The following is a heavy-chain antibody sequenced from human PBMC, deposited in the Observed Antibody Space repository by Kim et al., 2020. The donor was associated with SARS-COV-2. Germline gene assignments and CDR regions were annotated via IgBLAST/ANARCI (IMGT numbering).Heavy chain of an antibody. J-gene: IGHJ6*02. D-gene: IGHD1-26*01. CDR3: ARNSALDF. CDR2: SGTTI. V-gene: IGHV3-11*01. Sequence: SGTTIRYGYSVRGRFTISRDNAKNSLYLQMNSLRPDDTAVYYCARNSALDFWGQGTTVAVSS.